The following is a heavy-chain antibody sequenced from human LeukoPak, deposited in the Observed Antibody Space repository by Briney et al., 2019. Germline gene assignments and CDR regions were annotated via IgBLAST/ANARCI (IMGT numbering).Heavy chain of an antibody. D-gene: IGHD3-16*01. Sequence: PSETLSLICAVYGGSFSGYYWSWIRQPPGKGLEWIGEINHSGSTNDNPSLKSRVTISVDTSKNQFSLKLSSVTAADTAVHYCARGRKAATLTTYDYVWGIGYYFDYWGQGTLVTVSS. J-gene: IGHJ4*02. CDR1: GGSFSGYY. V-gene: IGHV4-34*01. CDR2: INHSGST. CDR3: ARGRKAATLTTYDYVWGIGYYFDY.